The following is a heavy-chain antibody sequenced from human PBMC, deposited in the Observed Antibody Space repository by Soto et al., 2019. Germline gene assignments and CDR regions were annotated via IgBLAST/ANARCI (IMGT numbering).Heavy chain of an antibody. CDR2: MNPNSGNT. Sequence: ASVKVSCKASGYTFTSYDINWVRQATGQGLEWMGWMNPNSGNTGYAQKFQGRVTMTRNTSISTAYMELSSLRSEDTAVYYCARIKPTTIAVADYWGQGTLVTVSS. V-gene: IGHV1-8*01. CDR3: ARIKPTTIAVADY. D-gene: IGHD6-19*01. CDR1: GYTFTSYD. J-gene: IGHJ4*02.